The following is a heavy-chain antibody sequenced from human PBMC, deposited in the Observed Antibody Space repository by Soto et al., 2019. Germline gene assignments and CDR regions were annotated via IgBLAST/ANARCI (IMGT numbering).Heavy chain of an antibody. V-gene: IGHV3-30-3*02. D-gene: IGHD6-13*01. CDR3: AKPRHSTSWYGLEADF. CDR1: GFIFSDYA. CDR2: ISYVGDNK. Sequence: QVQLVESGGGVVQPGRSLRLSCAASGFIFSDYAMHWVRQAPGKGLEGVAVISYVGDNKYYADSVRGRFAISIDNLKNTLDLQRNRLNPEDTAVYHCAKPRHSTSWYGLEADFWGQGTLVTVSS. J-gene: IGHJ4*02.